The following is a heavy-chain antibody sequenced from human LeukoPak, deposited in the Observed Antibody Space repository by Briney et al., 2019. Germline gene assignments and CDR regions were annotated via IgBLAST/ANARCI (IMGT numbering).Heavy chain of an antibody. CDR1: GYTFTSYD. D-gene: IGHD6-13*01. J-gene: IGHJ6*03. CDR2: MNPNSGNT. V-gene: IGHV1-8*01. Sequence: ASVKASCKASGYTFTSYDINWVRQATGQGLEWMGWMNPNSGNTGYAQKFQGRVTMTRNTSISTAYMELSSLRSEDTAVYYCARGPGEQQLQYYYYYYMDVRGKGTTVTISS. CDR3: ARGPGEQQLQYYYYYYMDV.